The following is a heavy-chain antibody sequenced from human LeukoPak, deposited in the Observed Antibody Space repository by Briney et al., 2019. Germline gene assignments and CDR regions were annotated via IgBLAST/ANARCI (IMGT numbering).Heavy chain of an antibody. Sequence: KPGASVKVSCKASGYTFTSYYMHWVRQAPGEGLEWMGRINPKSGDTNYAQNFQGRVTMTRDTSMNTAYMELSRLRSDDTAVYFCARGYCSGGCCYLVENCFDFWGQGTLVTVSS. D-gene: IGHD2-15*01. CDR2: INPKSGDT. CDR1: GYTFTSYY. CDR3: ARGYCSGGCCYLVENCFDF. J-gene: IGHJ5*01. V-gene: IGHV1-2*06.